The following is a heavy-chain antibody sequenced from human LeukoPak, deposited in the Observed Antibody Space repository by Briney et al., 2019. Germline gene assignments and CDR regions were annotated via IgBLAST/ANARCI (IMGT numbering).Heavy chain of an antibody. J-gene: IGHJ4*02. CDR3: AKVAVAGTLREYYFDY. CDR2: ISSSSSYI. V-gene: IGHV3-21*01. D-gene: IGHD6-19*01. CDR1: GFTFSSYS. Sequence: GGSLRLSCAASGFTFSSYSMNWVRQAPGKGLEWVSSISSSSSYIYYADSVKGRFTISRDNAKNSLYLQMNSLRAEDTAVYYCAKVAVAGTLREYYFDYWGQGTLVTVSS.